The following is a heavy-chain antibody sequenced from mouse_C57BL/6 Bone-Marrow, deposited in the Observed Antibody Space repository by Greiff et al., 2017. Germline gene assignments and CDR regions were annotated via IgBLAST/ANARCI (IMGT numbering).Heavy chain of an antibody. D-gene: IGHD1-1*01. J-gene: IGHJ1*03. CDR1: GFTFSSYA. V-gene: IGHV5-9-1*02. Sequence: EVKLVESGEGLVKPGGSLKLSCAASGFTFSSYAMSWVRQTPEKRLEWVAYISSGGDYIYYADTVKGRFTISRDNARNTLYLQMRSLKSEDTAMYYCTYYYVSSYWYFDVWGTGTTVTVSS. CDR2: ISSGGDYI. CDR3: TYYYVSSYWYFDV.